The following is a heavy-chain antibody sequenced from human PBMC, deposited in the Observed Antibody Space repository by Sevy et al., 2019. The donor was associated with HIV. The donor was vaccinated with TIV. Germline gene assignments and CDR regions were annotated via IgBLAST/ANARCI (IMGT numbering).Heavy chain of an antibody. D-gene: IGHD1-26*01. J-gene: IGHJ4*02. CDR3: LVVGTKYLMFDY. CDR1: GDSISSYF. CDR2: ISGSGGST. V-gene: IGHV3-23*01. Sequence: ETLSLTCNVSGDSISSYFWSWFRQPPGKGLEWVSAISGSGGSTYYADSVKGRFTISRDNSKNTLYLQMNSLRAEDTAVYYCLVVGTKYLMFDYWGQGTLVTVSS.